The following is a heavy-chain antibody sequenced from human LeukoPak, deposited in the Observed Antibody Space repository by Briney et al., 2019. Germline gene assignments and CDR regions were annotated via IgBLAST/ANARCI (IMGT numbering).Heavy chain of an antibody. D-gene: IGHD5-18*01. V-gene: IGHV4-30-4*01. J-gene: IGHJ4*02. CDR3: ARDRGYNYGPFDF. Sequence: SETLSLTCTVSGASISSGDYYWTWIRQPPGKGLEWIGFISDSGIPYYNPSLKSRLTISLDTSKNQFSLRLYSPTAADTAVYYCARDRGYNYGPFDFWGQGNLVTVSS. CDR2: ISDSGIP. CDR1: GASISSGDYY.